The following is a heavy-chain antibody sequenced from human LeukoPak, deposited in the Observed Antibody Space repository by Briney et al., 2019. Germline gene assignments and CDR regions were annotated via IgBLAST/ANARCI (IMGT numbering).Heavy chain of an antibody. J-gene: IGHJ4*02. D-gene: IGHD2-8*01. CDR1: GYTFTSYA. CDR2: INAGNGNT. V-gene: IGHV1-3*01. CDR3: ARHKYCTNGVCYAGFDY. Sequence: ASVKVSCKAPGYTFTSYAMHWVRQAPGQRLEWMGWINAGNGNTKYSQKFQGRVTITRDTSADTAYMELSSLRSEDTAVYCCARHKYCTNGVCYAGFDYWGQGTLVTVSS.